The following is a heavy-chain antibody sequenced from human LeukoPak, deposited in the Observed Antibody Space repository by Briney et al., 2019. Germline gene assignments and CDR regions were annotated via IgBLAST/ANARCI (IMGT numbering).Heavy chain of an antibody. CDR3: ARGVRVADY. D-gene: IGHD2-15*01. CDR1: AGSFSSYY. CDR2: INHTGST. J-gene: IGHJ4*02. V-gene: IGHV4-34*01. Sequence: SETLSLTCAVYAGSFSSYYWSWIRQSPGRGLEWIGEINHTGSTYYNPSLKSRVSISEDTSKNQFSLKLSSATAADAAVYYCARGVRVADYWGQGTLVTVSS.